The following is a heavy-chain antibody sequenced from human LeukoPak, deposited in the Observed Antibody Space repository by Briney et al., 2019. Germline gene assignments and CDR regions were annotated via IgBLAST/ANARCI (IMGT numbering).Heavy chain of an antibody. J-gene: IGHJ3*02. D-gene: IGHD3-22*01. V-gene: IGHV3-30*04. CDR1: GFTFSSYA. Sequence: PGGSLRLSCAASGFTFSSYAMHWVRQAPGKGLEGVAVISYDGSNKYYADSVKGRFTISRDNSKNTLFLQMNSLRAEDTAVYYCARSNYYDSRSWGFDIWGQGTMVTVSS. CDR2: ISYDGSNK. CDR3: ARSNYYDSRSWGFDI.